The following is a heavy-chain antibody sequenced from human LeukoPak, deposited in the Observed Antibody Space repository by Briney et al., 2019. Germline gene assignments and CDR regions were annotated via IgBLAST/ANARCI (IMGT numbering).Heavy chain of an antibody. CDR2: ITSSSSYI. CDR1: GFTFSTYS. J-gene: IGHJ5*02. D-gene: IGHD3-10*01. V-gene: IGHV3-21*01. Sequence: GGSLRLSCAASGFTFSTYSMNWVRQAPGKGLEWVSSITSSSSYIYYTDSAKGRFTISRDNAKNSLYLQMNSLRAEDTAVYYCATDLIHYYGSGAKTWGQGNLVTVSS. CDR3: ATDLIHYYGSGAKT.